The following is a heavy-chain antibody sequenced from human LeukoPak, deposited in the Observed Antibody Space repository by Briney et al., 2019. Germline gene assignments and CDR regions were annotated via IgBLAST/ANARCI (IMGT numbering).Heavy chain of an antibody. CDR3: ARGRVNWVEEAAFDF. CDR1: GGSFSGFH. CDR2: INHSGST. J-gene: IGHJ4*02. Sequence: PSETLSLTCVVYGGSFSGFHWTWIRQPPGEGLEWIGKINHSGSTNYNPSLKSRVTISVDTSKNQFSLKLISVTAADTAVYYCARGRVNWVEEAAFDFWGQGTLVTVSS. V-gene: IGHV4-34*01. D-gene: IGHD1-1*01.